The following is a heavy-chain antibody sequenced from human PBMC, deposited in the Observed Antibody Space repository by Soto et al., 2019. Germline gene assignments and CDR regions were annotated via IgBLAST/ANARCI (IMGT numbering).Heavy chain of an antibody. CDR3: AKGPPSPKMGVTSH. CDR1: GFAFSSSA. V-gene: IGHV3-23*01. D-gene: IGHD1-26*01. Sequence: EVQLLESGGGLAQPGGSLRLSCAASGFAFSSSAMAWIRQTPGKGLQWVSAITVAGGGIYYADSVKGRFTISRDNSKKTLYLQMNSLSAEDTAQYFCAKGPPSPKMGVTSHWGQGTLVTVS. J-gene: IGHJ4*02. CDR2: ITVAGGGI.